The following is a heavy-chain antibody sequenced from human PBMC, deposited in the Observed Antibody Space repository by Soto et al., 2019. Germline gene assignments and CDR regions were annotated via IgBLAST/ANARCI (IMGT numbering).Heavy chain of an antibody. Sequence: SATLSLTCTVSGGSIRVQSYYWTWIRQTPGKGLEWVGSSYYSGTSYFNPALKGRVTISVDTSTNQFSLRLTSVTAADTAVYYCTGRYNWNDYYFDPWGQGTLVTVSS. V-gene: IGHV4-39*01. J-gene: IGHJ5*02. D-gene: IGHD1-20*01. CDR1: GGSIRVQSYY. CDR3: TGRYNWNDYYFDP. CDR2: SYYSGTS.